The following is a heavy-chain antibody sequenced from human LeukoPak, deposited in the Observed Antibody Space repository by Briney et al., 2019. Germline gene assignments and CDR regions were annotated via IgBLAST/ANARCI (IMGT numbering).Heavy chain of an antibody. V-gene: IGHV7-4-1*02. CDR3: ARALWFGELSIRIFDY. D-gene: IGHD3-10*01. J-gene: IGHJ4*02. Sequence: ASVKVSCKASGYTFTNYAMNWVRQAPGQGLEWMGWINTNTGNPTYAQGFTGRFVFSLDTSVSTAYLQISSLKAEDTAVYYCARALWFGELSIRIFDYWGQGTLVTVSS. CDR2: INTNTGNP. CDR1: GYTFTNYA.